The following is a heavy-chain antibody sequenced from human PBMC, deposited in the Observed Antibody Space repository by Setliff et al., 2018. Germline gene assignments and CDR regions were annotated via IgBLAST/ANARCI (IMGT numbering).Heavy chain of an antibody. D-gene: IGHD3-22*01. CDR3: ARERARDSSGYYSDY. Sequence: GASVKVSCKASGYTFTSYDINWVRQATGQGLEWMGWMNPNSGNTGYAQKFQGRVTITADESTSTAYMELSSLGSEDTAVYYCARERARDSSGYYSDYWGQGTLVTV. CDR2: MNPNSGNT. CDR1: GYTFTSYD. V-gene: IGHV1-8*03. J-gene: IGHJ4*02.